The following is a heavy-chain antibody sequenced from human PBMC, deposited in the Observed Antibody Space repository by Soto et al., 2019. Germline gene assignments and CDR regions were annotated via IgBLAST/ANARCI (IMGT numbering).Heavy chain of an antibody. CDR2: ISSSSSTI. V-gene: IGHV3-48*02. CDR3: ARSIYSSSFRWFDP. D-gene: IGHD6-6*01. CDR1: GFTFSSYS. J-gene: IGHJ5*02. Sequence: PGGSLRLSCAASGFTFSSYSMNWVRQAPGKGLEWVSYISSSSSTIYYADSVKGRFTISRDNAKNSLYLQMNSLRDEDTAVYYCARSIYSSSFRWFDPWRQGTLVTVSS.